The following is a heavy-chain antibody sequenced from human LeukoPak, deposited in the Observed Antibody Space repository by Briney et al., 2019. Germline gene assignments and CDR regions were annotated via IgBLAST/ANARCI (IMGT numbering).Heavy chain of an antibody. CDR2: ISDDGRDV. CDR3: ARVGRVSIYPSYMDV. V-gene: IGHV3-30*04. J-gene: IGHJ6*03. D-gene: IGHD6-6*01. CDR1: GFTFSTFP. Sequence: GTSLRLSCEASGFTFSTFPMHWVRQTPDKGLEWVAAISDDGRDVYYADSVKGRFTISRGNSKNTLYLQMHSVSPEDTAVVYCARVGRVSIYPSYMDVWGKGTTVTVSS.